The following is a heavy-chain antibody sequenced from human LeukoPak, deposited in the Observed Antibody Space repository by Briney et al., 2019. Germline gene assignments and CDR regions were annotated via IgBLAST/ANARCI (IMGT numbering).Heavy chain of an antibody. V-gene: IGHV1-2*02. D-gene: IGHD3-3*01. CDR3: ARAIAEWAIFGVVISYYFDY. CDR2: INPNRGGT. J-gene: IGHJ4*02. CDR1: GYTITGYY. Sequence: ASVKVSCTASGYTITGYYMHWVRHAPGQGLEWMGWINPNRGGTNYAQKFQGRVTMTRDTSISTAYMERSRLRSDDPAVYYCARAIAEWAIFGVVISYYFDYWGQGNLVTVSP.